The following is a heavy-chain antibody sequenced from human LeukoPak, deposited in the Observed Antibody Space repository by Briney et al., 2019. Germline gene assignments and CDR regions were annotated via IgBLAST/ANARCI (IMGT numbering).Heavy chain of an antibody. V-gene: IGHV3-11*04. CDR1: GFTFSDYY. D-gene: IGHD2-8*01. J-gene: IGHJ4*02. Sequence: GGSLRLSCAASGFTFSDYYMSWIRQAPGKGLEWVSYISSSGSTIYYADSVKGRFTISRDNAKNSLYLQMNSLRAEDTAVYYCARDQPGGYCTNGVCPTYDYWGQGTLVTVSS. CDR2: ISSSGSTI. CDR3: ARDQPGGYCTNGVCPTYDY.